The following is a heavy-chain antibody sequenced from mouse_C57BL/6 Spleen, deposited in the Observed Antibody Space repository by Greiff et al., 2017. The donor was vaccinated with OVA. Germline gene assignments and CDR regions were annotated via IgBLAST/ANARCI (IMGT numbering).Heavy chain of an antibody. D-gene: IGHD1-1*01. Sequence: QVQLQQPGAELVKPGASVKLSCKASGYTFTSYWMHWVKQRPGQGLEWIGMIHPNSGSTNYNEKFKSKATLTVDKSSSTAYMQLSSLTSEDSAVYYCAKTTVVARGFAYWGQGTLVTVSA. V-gene: IGHV1-64*01. CDR3: AKTTVVARGFAY. CDR1: GYTFTSYW. J-gene: IGHJ3*01. CDR2: IHPNSGST.